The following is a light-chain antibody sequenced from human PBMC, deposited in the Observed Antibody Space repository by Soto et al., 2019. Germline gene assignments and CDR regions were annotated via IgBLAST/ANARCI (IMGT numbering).Light chain of an antibody. V-gene: IGKV3-11*01. J-gene: IGKJ5*01. CDR2: DAS. CDR1: QSVSKY. CDR3: QQRSDWPIT. Sequence: EIVLTQSPATLSLSPGERATLSCRASQSVSKYLVWYQQKPGQAPGLLIYDASTRATGIPARFSGSGSGTDFTLTISSLEPDDIAVYYCQQRSDWPITLGEGTRLEIK.